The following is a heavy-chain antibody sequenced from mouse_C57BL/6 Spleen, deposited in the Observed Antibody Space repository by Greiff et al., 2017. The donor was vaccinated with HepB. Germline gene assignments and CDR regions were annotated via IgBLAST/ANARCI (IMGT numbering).Heavy chain of an antibody. CDR2: ISSGSSTF. CDR3: ARGIMDY. J-gene: IGHJ4*01. CDR1: GFTFSDYG. V-gene: IGHV5-17*01. Sequence: EVHLVESGGGLVKPGGSLKLSCAASGFTFSDYGMHWVRQAPEKGLEWVAYISSGSSTFYYADTEKGRVTFPRDNAKNTLFLQMTSLRSEDTAMYYCARGIMDYWGQGTSVTVSS.